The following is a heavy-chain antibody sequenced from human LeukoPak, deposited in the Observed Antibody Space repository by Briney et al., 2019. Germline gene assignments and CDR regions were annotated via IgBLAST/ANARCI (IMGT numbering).Heavy chain of an antibody. CDR3: ARDLEYYSDSSFKDY. J-gene: IGHJ4*02. D-gene: IGHD3-22*01. Sequence: PGGSLRLSCAASGFTFSAYWMSWVRQAPGKGLEWVANIKQDGSEKYYVGSVKGRFTVSRDNVKNSLYLQMNNLRAEDTAVYYCARDLEYYSDSSFKDYWGQGTLVTVSS. CDR2: IKQDGSEK. V-gene: IGHV3-7*01. CDR1: GFTFSAYW.